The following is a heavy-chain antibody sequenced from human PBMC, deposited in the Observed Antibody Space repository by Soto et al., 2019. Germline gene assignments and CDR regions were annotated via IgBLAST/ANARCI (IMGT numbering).Heavy chain of an antibody. CDR3: ARAPCTYYYYYGMDV. CDR1: GYTFTSYG. Sequence: QVQLVRSGAEVKKPGASVKVSCTASGYTFTSYGISWVRQAPGQGLEWMGWISAYNGNTNYAQKLQGRVTMTTDTSTSTAYMELRSLRSDDTAVYYCARAPCTYYYYYGMDVWGQGTTVTVSS. D-gene: IGHD2-8*01. CDR2: ISAYNGNT. J-gene: IGHJ6*02. V-gene: IGHV1-18*04.